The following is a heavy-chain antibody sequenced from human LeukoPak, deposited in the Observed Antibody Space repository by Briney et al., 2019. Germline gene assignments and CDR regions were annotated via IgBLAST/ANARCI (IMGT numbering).Heavy chain of an antibody. CDR2: ISSSSSYI. CDR1: GFTFSSYS. J-gene: IGHJ4*02. V-gene: IGHV3-21*01. CDR3: ARKSNWGMGGFDY. D-gene: IGHD7-27*01. Sequence: NPGGSLRLSCAASGFTFSSYSMNWVRQAPGKRLEWVSSISSSSSYIYYADSVKGRFTISRDNAKNSLYLQMNSLRAEDTAVYYCARKSNWGMGGFDYWGQGTLVTVSS.